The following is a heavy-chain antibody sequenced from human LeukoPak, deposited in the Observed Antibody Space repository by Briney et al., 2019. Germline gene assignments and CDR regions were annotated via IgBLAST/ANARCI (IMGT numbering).Heavy chain of an antibody. J-gene: IGHJ4*02. CDR3: VPLSYDRLN. V-gene: IGHV3-15*01. D-gene: IGHD3-16*01. CDR1: GITFSNAW. CDR2: MKSRADGGTT. Sequence: GGSLRLSCAASGITFSNAWMTWVRQAPGKGLEWLGRMKSRADGGTTDYAAPVKGRFTMSRDDAKNTLYLQMNSLKSEDTAVYYCVPLSYDRLNWGQGTLVTVSS.